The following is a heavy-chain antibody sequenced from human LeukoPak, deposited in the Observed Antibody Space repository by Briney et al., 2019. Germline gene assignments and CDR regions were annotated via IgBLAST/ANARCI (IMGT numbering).Heavy chain of an antibody. J-gene: IGHJ6*02. CDR2: IYYSVST. Sequence: SETLSLTCTVSGGSISTYYGNWIRQAPGKGLEWIGYIYYSVSTNYNPSLKSRVAMSVDTSRNQFSLKLSSVTAADTAVYYCARAQVDYNNGPGSRGYYSYGMDVWGRGTTVTVSS. CDR1: GGSISTYY. D-gene: IGHD4-11*01. V-gene: IGHV4-59*01. CDR3: ARAQVDYNNGPGSRGYYSYGMDV.